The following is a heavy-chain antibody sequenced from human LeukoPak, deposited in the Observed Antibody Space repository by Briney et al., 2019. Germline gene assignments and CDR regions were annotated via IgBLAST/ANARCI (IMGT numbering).Heavy chain of an antibody. V-gene: IGHV4-59*01. Sequence: SETLSLTCTVSSGSISSYYWSWIRQPPGKGLEWIGYIYYSGSTNYNPSLKSRVTISVDTSKNQFSLKLSSVTAADTAVYYCAGGDMITFGGSIARWGQGTLVTVSS. CDR3: AGGDMITFGGSIAR. CDR2: IYYSGST. D-gene: IGHD3-16*01. CDR1: SGSISSYY. J-gene: IGHJ4*02.